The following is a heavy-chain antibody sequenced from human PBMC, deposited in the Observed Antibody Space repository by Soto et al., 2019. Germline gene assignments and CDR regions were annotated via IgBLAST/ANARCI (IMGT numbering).Heavy chain of an antibody. CDR3: AKDLSNSWSIDY. CDR1: GFTFSSYG. J-gene: IGHJ4*02. CDR2: LSCAGSNK. D-gene: IGHD6-13*01. V-gene: IGHV3-30*18. Sequence: QVQLVESGGGVVQPGRSLRLSCAASGFTFSSYGMHWVRQAPGKGLEWVAVLSCAGSNKHYADSVKGRFTISRDNSKNTLYLQMNSLRAEDTAVYYCAKDLSNSWSIDYWGQGTLVTVSS.